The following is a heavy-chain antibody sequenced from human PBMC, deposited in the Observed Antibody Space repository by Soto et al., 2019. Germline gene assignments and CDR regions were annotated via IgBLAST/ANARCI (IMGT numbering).Heavy chain of an antibody. CDR1: GFTFSNYG. CDR2: VSYDGSNK. J-gene: IGHJ4*02. CDR3: AKTYSTSCYGEFDY. V-gene: IGHV3-30*18. Sequence: QVQLVESGGGVVQPGKSLRLSCAGSGFTFSNYGMHWVRQAPGKGLEWVAVVSYDGSNKYYADSVKGRFTISRDNSKNTLYLQMNSLRAEDTAVYYCAKTYSTSCYGEFDYWGQGTLVTVSP. D-gene: IGHD6-13*01.